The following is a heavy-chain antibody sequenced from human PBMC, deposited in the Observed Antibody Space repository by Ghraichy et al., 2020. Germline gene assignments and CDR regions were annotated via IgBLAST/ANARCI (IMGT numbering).Heavy chain of an antibody. CDR1: GFTFSNAW. Sequence: GGSLRLSCAASGFTFSNAWMSWVRQAPGKGLEWVGRIKSKTDGGTTDYAAPVKGRFTISRDDSKNTLYLQMNSLKTEDTAVYYCTTATVPYYYYYYGMDVWGQGTTVTVSS. CDR3: TTATVPYYYYYYGMDV. CDR2: IKSKTDGGTT. V-gene: IGHV3-15*01. J-gene: IGHJ6*02. D-gene: IGHD4-17*01.